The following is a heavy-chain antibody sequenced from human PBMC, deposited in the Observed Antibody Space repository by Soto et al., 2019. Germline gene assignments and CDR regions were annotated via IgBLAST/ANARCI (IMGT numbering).Heavy chain of an antibody. CDR3: ARFPDYGAYVAP. CDR2: VDYTGNT. J-gene: IGHJ5*02. Sequence: SETLSLTCTVSGGSISSYYWSWIRQPPGKGLEWIGYVDYTGNTNFKYNPSLESRVTISVDTSKNRFSLNLRSVTAADTAIYYCARFPDYGAYVAPWGQGTLVTVSS. D-gene: IGHD4-17*01. V-gene: IGHV4-59*12. CDR1: GGSISSYY.